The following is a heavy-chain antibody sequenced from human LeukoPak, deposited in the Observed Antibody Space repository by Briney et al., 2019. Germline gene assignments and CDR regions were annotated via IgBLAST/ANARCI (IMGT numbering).Heavy chain of an antibody. CDR3: ARDGSGRYFSFGY. V-gene: IGHV4-59*01. D-gene: IGHD3-10*01. J-gene: IGHJ4*01. Sequence: PSETLSLTCTVSGGSISSYYWSWIRQPPGKGLEWIGYIYYSGSTNYNPSLKSRITISVDTSKNQFSLKLSSVTTAYTAVYYCARDGSGRYFSFGYRGPGTLGPVSS. CDR2: IYYSGST. CDR1: GGSISSYY.